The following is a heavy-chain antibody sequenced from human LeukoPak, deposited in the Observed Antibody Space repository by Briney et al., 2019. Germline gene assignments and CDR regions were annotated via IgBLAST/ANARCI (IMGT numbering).Heavy chain of an antibody. Sequence: GGSLRLSCAASGFTFSTYCMHWVRQAPGKGPMWVSRICPDGTVTNYADSVKARFIISRDNARNTVYLQMNSLRVEDTAVYYCVRDFRSADYWGQGALVTVSS. CDR3: VRDFRSADY. V-gene: IGHV3-74*01. CDR1: GFTFSTYC. J-gene: IGHJ4*02. CDR2: ICPDGTVT.